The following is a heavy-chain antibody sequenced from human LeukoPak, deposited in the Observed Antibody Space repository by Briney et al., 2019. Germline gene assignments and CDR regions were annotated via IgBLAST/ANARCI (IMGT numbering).Heavy chain of an antibody. CDR3: ARVRCCIADYYGMDV. J-gene: IGHJ6*02. Sequence: ASVKVSCKASGYTFTGYYMHWVRQAPGQGLEWMGWINPNSGGTNYAQKFQGRVTMTRDASISTAYTELSRLRSDDTAVYYCARVRCCIADYYGMDVWGQGTTVTVSS. D-gene: IGHD6-13*01. CDR2: INPNSGGT. V-gene: IGHV1-2*02. CDR1: GYTFTGYY.